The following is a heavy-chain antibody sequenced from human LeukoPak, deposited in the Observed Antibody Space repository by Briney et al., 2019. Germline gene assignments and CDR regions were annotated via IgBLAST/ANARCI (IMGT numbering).Heavy chain of an antibody. CDR3: AKDDDWGRYKH. CDR2: FSGSIGGT. J-gene: IGHJ1*01. D-gene: IGHD3-16*01. Sequence: GRSLRLSCAASGFTFSSYAMNWVRQAPGKGLEWVSTFSGSIGGTYYTDSVKGRFTISRDNSKNTQSLQMNSLRAEDTAVYYCAKDDDWGRYKHWGQGTLVTVSS. V-gene: IGHV3-23*01. CDR1: GFTFSSYA.